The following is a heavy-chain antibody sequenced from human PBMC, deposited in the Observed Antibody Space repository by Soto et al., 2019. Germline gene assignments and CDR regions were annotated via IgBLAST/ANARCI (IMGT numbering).Heavy chain of an antibody. J-gene: IGHJ4*01. CDR1: GFSFSSYD. D-gene: IGHD5-18*01. CDR2: IIGNSGTT. V-gene: IGHV3-23*01. CDR3: AKGSTYSFYFDH. Sequence: XVSLRLSCVASGFSFSSYDMSWVRQAPGKGLEWVSFIIGNSGTTYYADSVKGRFTISRDNSKNTLYLQMSRLGAEDTAAYYCAKGSTYSFYFDHWGQGTLVTVSS.